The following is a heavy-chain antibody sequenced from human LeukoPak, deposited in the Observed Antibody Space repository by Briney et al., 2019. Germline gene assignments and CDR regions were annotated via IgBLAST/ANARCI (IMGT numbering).Heavy chain of an antibody. J-gene: IGHJ4*02. V-gene: IGHV3-7*03. CDR3: AKDSGSGITMVRDFDY. Sequence: PGESLRLSCAASGFTFTTYWMSWVRQAPGKGLEWVANIKQDGNEKYYVDSVKGRFTISRDNAKNSLYLQMNSLRAEDTALYYCAKDSGSGITMVRDFDYWGQGTLVTVSS. CDR2: IKQDGNEK. CDR1: GFTFTTYW. D-gene: IGHD3-10*01.